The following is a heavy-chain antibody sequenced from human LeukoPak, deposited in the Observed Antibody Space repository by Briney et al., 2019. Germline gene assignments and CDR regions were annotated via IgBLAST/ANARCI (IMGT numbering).Heavy chain of an antibody. J-gene: IGHJ4*02. Sequence: SETLSLTCTVSGDSISSGDYYWSWIRQPAGKGLEWIGRISSSGSTNYNPSLKSRVTISVDTSKNQFSLKLSSVTAADTAVYYCARVETEWELPFNWGQGTLVTVSS. CDR1: GDSISSGDYY. CDR3: ARVETEWELPFN. V-gene: IGHV4-61*02. CDR2: ISSSGST. D-gene: IGHD1-26*01.